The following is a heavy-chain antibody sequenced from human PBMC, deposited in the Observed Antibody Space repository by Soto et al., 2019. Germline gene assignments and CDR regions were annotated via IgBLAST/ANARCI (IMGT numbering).Heavy chain of an antibody. Sequence: QVQLVESGGGVVQPGRSLRLSCSASGFTFSYYGMHWVRQAPGRGLEWVAVISHDGINKFYADSVKGRFTISRDNSKNTLYLQINSLRAEDTAVFYCAKDQDTGSAFDYWGQGTLVTVSS. J-gene: IGHJ4*02. D-gene: IGHD5-18*01. CDR3: AKDQDTGSAFDY. CDR1: GFTFSYYG. V-gene: IGHV3-30*18. CDR2: ISHDGINK.